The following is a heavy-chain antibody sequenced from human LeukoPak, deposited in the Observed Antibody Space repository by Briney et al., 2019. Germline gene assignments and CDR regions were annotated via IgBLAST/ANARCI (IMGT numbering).Heavy chain of an antibody. D-gene: IGHD3-22*01. J-gene: IGHJ4*02. CDR2: MYYSGDT. V-gene: IGHV4-39*01. Sequence: PSETLSLTCTVSGDSISNSWWGWIRQPPGKGLEWIASMYYSGDTYNPSLKSRLTISVDTSKNQFSLKLSSVTAADTAVYYCAGHMGGYFSRPFDYWGQGILVTVSS. CDR1: GDSISNSW. CDR3: AGHMGGYFSRPFDY.